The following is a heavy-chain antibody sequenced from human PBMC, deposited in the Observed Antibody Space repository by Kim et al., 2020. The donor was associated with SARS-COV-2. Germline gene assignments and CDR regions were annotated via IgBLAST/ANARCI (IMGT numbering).Heavy chain of an antibody. D-gene: IGHD3-9*01. CDR3: ASALMDYDILTGPYRDLDY. V-gene: IGHV3-33*05. CDR2: ISYDGSNK. Sequence: GGSLRLSCAASGFTFSSYGMHWVRQAPGKGLEWVAVISYDGSNKYYADSVKGRFTISRDNSKNTLYLQMNSLRAEDTAVYYCASALMDYDILTGPYRDLDYWGQGTLVTVSS. CDR1: GFTFSSYG. J-gene: IGHJ4*02.